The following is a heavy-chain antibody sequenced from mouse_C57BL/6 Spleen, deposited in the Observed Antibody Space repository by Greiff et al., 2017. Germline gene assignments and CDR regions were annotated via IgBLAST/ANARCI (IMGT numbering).Heavy chain of an antibody. CDR2: INPGSGGT. V-gene: IGHV1-54*01. J-gene: IGHJ1*03. CDR1: GYAFTNYL. CDR3: ARSYGDDGYFDV. Sequence: QVQLQQSGAELVRPGTSVKVSCKASGYAFTNYLIEWVKQRPGQGLEWIGVINPGSGGTNYNEKFKGKATLTADKSSSTAYRQLSSLTSEDSAVYFCARSYGDDGYFDVWGTGTTVTVSS. D-gene: IGHD2-2*01.